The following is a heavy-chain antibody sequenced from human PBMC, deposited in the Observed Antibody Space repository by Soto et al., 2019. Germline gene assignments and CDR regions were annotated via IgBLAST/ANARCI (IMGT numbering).Heavy chain of an antibody. V-gene: IGHV1-2*04. CDR1: GYTFSDYY. CDR3: ARDQLIYNPSFYPYYAMDL. J-gene: IGHJ6*02. D-gene: IGHD2-8*01. CDR2: INPNGGGT. Sequence: ASVKVSCKASGYTFSDYYIYWVRQAPGQGLEWVAWINPNGGGTTYAQKFLDWVTVTRDASISTAYLELTGLESDDTAIYYCARDQLIYNPSFYPYYAMDLGREGTTDTV.